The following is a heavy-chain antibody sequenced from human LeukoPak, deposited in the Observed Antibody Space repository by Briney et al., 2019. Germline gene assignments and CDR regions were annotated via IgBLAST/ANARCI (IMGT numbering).Heavy chain of an antibody. Sequence: GGALRLSCAASGFMFSRHWMSWVRQAPGKGLGGVAEIKEDGSEKSYVDSVKGRFTISRDNAKISLYLQMTTPRAEDTAVYYCARDLVWFGEPKGYYNYMDVWGKGTTVTVSS. CDR3: ARDLVWFGEPKGYYNYMDV. CDR2: IKEDGSEK. CDR1: GFMFSRHW. J-gene: IGHJ6*03. V-gene: IGHV3-7*01. D-gene: IGHD3-10*01.